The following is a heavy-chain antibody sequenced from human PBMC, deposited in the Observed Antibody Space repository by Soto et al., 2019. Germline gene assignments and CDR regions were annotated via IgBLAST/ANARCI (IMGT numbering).Heavy chain of an antibody. CDR2: INPNSGGT. D-gene: IGHD5-12*01. CDR1: GYTFTGYY. CDR3: ARAPGGYPYGMDV. V-gene: IGHV1-2*04. J-gene: IGHJ6*02. Sequence: ASVKVSCKASGYTFTGYYMHWVRQAPGQGLEWMGWINPNSGGTNYAQKFQGWVTMTRDTSISTAYMELSRLRSDDTAVYYCARAPGGYPYGMDVWGQGTTVTVSS.